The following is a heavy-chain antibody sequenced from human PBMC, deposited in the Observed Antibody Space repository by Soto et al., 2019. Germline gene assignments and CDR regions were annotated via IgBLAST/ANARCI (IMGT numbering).Heavy chain of an antibody. V-gene: IGHV3-30-3*01. J-gene: IGHJ4*02. CDR3: ARDLGTSIAAAGPALGY. CDR2: ISYDGSNK. CDR1: GFTFSSYA. D-gene: IGHD6-13*01. Sequence: QVQLVESGGGVVQPGRSLRLSCAASGFTFSSYAMHWVRQAPGKGLEWVAVISYDGSNKYYADSVKGRFTISRDNSKNTLYLQMSSLRAEDTAVYYCARDLGTSIAAAGPALGYWGQGTLVTVSS.